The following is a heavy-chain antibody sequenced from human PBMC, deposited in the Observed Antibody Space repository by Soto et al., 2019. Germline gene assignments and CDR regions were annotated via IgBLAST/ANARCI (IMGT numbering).Heavy chain of an antibody. CDR1: GQSFSGHS. CDR3: ARGSGIVALPGELEDVKYDY. V-gene: IGHV4-34*01. Sequence: QVQLQQWGAGLVKPSETLSLSCAVYGQSFSGHSWAWIRQPPGKGLEWSGEINESGSTYYNPSLKSRVTISTATSKNQFSLKLSSVSAADTAAYFCARGSGIVALPGELEDVKYDYWGQGTLVNVSS. CDR2: INESGST. J-gene: IGHJ4*02. D-gene: IGHD1-1*01.